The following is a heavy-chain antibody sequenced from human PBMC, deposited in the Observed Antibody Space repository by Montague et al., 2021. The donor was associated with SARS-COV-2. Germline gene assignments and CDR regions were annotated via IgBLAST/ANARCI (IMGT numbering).Heavy chain of an antibody. Sequence: SLRLSCAASGFTFSSYAMHWVRQAPGKGLEWVAVISYGGSNKYYADSVKGRFTISRDNSKNTLYLQMNSLRAEDTAVYYCARVVGSYYGMDVWGQGALVTVSS. V-gene: IGHV3-30*04. D-gene: IGHD2-15*01. CDR2: ISYGGSNK. J-gene: IGHJ6*02. CDR3: ARVVGSYYGMDV. CDR1: GFTFSSYA.